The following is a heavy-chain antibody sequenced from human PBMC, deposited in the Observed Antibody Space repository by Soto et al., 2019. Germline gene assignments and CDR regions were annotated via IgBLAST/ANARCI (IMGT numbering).Heavy chain of an antibody. V-gene: IGHV1-3*01. CDR3: AKDASGWYSENWFDP. CDR2: INAGNGNT. Sequence: ASVKVSCKASGYTFTNYAMHWVRQAPGQRLEWMGWINAGNGNTKYSQKFQGRVTITRDTSASIAYMELNSLRAEDTAVYYCAKDASGWYSENWFDPWGQGTLVTVSS. J-gene: IGHJ5*02. CDR1: GYTFTNYA. D-gene: IGHD6-19*01.